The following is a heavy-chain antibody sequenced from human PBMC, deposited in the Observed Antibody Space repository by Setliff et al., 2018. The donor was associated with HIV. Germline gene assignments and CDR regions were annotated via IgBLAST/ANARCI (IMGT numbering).Heavy chain of an antibody. J-gene: IGHJ4*02. D-gene: IGHD3-9*01. CDR2: ISAYNGKT. Sequence: GASVKVSCKVSGFSFTSYGIIWVRQAPGQGLEWMGWISAYNGKTNYGQKFRGRVTMTRDTSTSTAYMELRSLRSDDTAVYYCARVPILRYASPVDMWGQGTLVTVSS. CDR1: GFSFTSYG. CDR3: ARVPILRYASPVDM. V-gene: IGHV1-18*01.